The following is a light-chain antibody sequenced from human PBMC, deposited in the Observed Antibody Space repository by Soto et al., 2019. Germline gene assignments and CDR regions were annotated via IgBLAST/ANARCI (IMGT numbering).Light chain of an antibody. V-gene: IGLV2-11*01. CDR2: EVN. CDR1: SSDVGGYNY. Sequence: QSVLTQPRSVSGSPGQSVTISCTGTSSDVGGYNYVSWYQQHPGKAPKLMIFEVNQRPSGVPDRFSGSKSGTSASLAISGLRSEDEADYYCAAWDDSLSGPGVFGGGTQLTVL. J-gene: IGLJ3*02. CDR3: AAWDDSLSGPGV.